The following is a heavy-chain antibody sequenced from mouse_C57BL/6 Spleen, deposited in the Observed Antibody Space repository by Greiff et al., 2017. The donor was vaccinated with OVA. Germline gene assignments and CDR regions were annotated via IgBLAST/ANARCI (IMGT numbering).Heavy chain of an antibody. V-gene: IGHV1-61*01. CDR1: GYTFTSYW. Sequence: VQLQQPGAELVRPGSSVKLSCKASGYTFTSYWMDWVKQRPGQGLEWIGNIYPSDSETHYNQKFKDKATLTVDKSSSTAYMQLSSLTSEDSAVYYCARGGDYRSFDYWGQGTTLTVSS. J-gene: IGHJ2*01. CDR3: ARGGDYRSFDY. CDR2: IYPSDSET. D-gene: IGHD2-4*01.